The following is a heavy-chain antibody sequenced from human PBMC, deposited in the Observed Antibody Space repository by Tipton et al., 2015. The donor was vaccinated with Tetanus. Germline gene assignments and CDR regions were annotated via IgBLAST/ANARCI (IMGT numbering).Heavy chain of an antibody. V-gene: IGHV5-51*01. J-gene: IGHJ3*01. CDR1: GYMFSSHW. Sequence: QSGPEVKQPGESLKISCKGSGYMFSSHWIGWVRQVPGKGLEWLGTIYPGDSYSTYSPSFEGQVTISVDRSIDTAYLQWSSLKASDTAIYYRARPLTSVAFGGFAFDVWGQGTLVTVSS. CDR2: IYPGDSYS. CDR3: ARPLTSVAFGGFAFDV. D-gene: IGHD3-16*01.